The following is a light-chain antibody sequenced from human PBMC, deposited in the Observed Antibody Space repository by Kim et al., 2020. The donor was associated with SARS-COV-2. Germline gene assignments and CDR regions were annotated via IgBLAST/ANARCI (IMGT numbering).Light chain of an antibody. CDR2: LAS. J-gene: IGKJ5*01. CDR3: QQSYSTLIT. Sequence: ASVGDRVSITCRASQNIRTYLNWYQQKPGKAPKLLIYLASSLQSGVPSRFSGSGSGTDFTLTISGLQPEDLAVYYCQQSYSTLITFGQGTRLEIK. V-gene: IGKV1-39*01. CDR1: QNIRTY.